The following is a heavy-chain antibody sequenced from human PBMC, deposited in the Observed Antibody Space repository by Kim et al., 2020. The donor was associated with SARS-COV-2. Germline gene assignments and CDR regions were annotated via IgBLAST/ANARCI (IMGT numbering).Heavy chain of an antibody. D-gene: IGHD2-21*02. Sequence: PSLKSRVTISVDTSKNQFSLKLSSVTAADTAVYYCARHMDCGGDCYSFDYWGQGTLVTVSS. V-gene: IGHV4-59*08. J-gene: IGHJ4*02. CDR3: ARHMDCGGDCYSFDY.